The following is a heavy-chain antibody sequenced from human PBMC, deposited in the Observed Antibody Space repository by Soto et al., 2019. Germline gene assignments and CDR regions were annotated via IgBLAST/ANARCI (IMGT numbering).Heavy chain of an antibody. CDR3: GRSSSMLGAGWSDS. CDR1: GGSISSYY. V-gene: IGHV4-59*01. Sequence: PSETLSLTCTVSGGSISSYYWSWIRQPPGKGLEWIGYIYYSGSTNYNPSLKSRVTISVDTSKNQFSLKLSSVTAADTAVYYCGRSSSMLGAGWSDSWGRGTLVTVSS. D-gene: IGHD2-8*01. CDR2: IYYSGST. J-gene: IGHJ5*01.